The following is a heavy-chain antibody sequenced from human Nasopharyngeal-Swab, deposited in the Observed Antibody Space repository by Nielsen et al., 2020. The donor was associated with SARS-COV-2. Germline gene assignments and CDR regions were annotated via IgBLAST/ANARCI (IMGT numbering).Heavy chain of an antibody. Sequence: GSLRLSCAVSGGSISSSNWWSWVRQPPGKGLEWIGEIYHSGSTNYNPSLKSRVTISVDKSKNQFSLKLSSVTAADTAVYYCARGEGDIAGSGHDYWGQGTLDTVSS. D-gene: IGHD5-12*01. CDR3: ARGEGDIAGSGHDY. J-gene: IGHJ4*02. V-gene: IGHV4-4*02. CDR2: IYHSGST. CDR1: GGSISSSNW.